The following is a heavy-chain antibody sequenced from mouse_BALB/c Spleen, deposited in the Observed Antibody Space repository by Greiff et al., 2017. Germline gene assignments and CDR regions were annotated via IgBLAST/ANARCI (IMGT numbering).Heavy chain of an antibody. J-gene: IGHJ2*01. CDR3: ARYLDGYFTLYFDY. CDR1: GDSITSGY. V-gene: IGHV3-8*02. D-gene: IGHD2-3*01. Sequence: VQLKQSGPSLVKPSQTLSLTCSVTGDSITSGYWNWIRKFPGNKLEYMGYISYSGSTYYNPSLKSRISITRDTSKNQYYLQLNSVTTEDTATYYCARYLDGYFTLYFDYWGQGTTLTVSS. CDR2: ISYSGST.